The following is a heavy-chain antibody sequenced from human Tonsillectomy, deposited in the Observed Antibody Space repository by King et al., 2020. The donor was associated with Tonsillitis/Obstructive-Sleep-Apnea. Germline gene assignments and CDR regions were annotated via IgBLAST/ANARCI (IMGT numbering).Heavy chain of an antibody. V-gene: IGHV3-74*01. CDR3: AREGYGYYDFHY. CDR1: GFTFNTYW. Sequence: VQLVESGGGLVQPGGSLRLSCAASGFTFNTYWMHWVLQAPGKGLVWVSRINGDGSSTSYADSVKGRCTISRDNAKNTLYLQMNSLRAEDTAVYYCAREGYGYYDFHYWGQGTLVTVSS. D-gene: IGHD3-3*01. CDR2: INGDGSST. J-gene: IGHJ4*02.